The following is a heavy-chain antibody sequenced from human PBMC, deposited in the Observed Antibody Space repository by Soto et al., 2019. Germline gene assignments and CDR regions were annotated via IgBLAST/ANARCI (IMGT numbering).Heavy chain of an antibody. J-gene: IGHJ6*02. Sequence: SETLSLTCTVSGGSISSYYWSWIRQPPGKGLEWIGYIYYSGSTNYNPSLKSRVTISVDTSKNQFSLKLSSVTAADTAVYYCARYNYYGMDVWGQGTTVTVYS. CDR3: ARYNYYGMDV. V-gene: IGHV4-59*01. CDR1: GGSISSYY. CDR2: IYYSGST.